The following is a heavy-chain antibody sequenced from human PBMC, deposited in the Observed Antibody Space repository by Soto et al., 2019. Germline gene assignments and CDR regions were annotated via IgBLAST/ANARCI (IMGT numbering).Heavy chain of an antibody. CDR3: AAEGYFDWLSPTFDY. CDR2: IVVGSGNT. CDR1: GFTFTSSA. D-gene: IGHD3-9*01. V-gene: IGHV1-58*01. J-gene: IGHJ4*02. Sequence: ASVKVSCKASGFTFTSSAVQWVRQARGQRLEWIGWIVVGSGNTNYAQKFQERVTITRDMSTSTAYMELSSLRSEDTAVYYCAAEGYFDWLSPTFDYWGQGTLVTVSS.